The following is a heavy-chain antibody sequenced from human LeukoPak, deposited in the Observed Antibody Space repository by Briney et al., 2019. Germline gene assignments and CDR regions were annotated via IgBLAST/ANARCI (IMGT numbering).Heavy chain of an antibody. CDR1: GGSFSGYY. CDR2: INHSGST. V-gene: IGHV4-34*01. D-gene: IGHD2-2*01. CDR3: ARDPEAASSTASDY. J-gene: IGHJ4*02. Sequence: SETLSLTCAVYGGSFSGYYWSWIRQPPGKGLEWIGEINHSGSTNYNPSLKSRVTISVDTSKNQFSLKLSSVTAADTAVYYCARDPEAASSTASDYWGQGTLVTVSS.